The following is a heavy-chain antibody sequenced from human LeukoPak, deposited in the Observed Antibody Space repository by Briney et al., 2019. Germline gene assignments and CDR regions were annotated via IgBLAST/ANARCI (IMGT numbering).Heavy chain of an antibody. Sequence: ASVKVSCKASAYTFTDYSIYWVRQAPGQGLEWMGWISAYNGNTNYAQKLQGRVTMTTDTSTSTAYMELRSLRSDDTAVYYCARDDGSGNPDYWGQGTLVTVSS. J-gene: IGHJ4*02. CDR2: ISAYNGNT. CDR1: AYTFTDYS. V-gene: IGHV1-18*04. CDR3: ARDDGSGNPDY. D-gene: IGHD3-3*01.